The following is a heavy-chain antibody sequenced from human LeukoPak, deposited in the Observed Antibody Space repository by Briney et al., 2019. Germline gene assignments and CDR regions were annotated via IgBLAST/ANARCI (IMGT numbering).Heavy chain of an antibody. V-gene: IGHV4-31*03. CDR1: GGSISSGGYY. J-gene: IGHJ3*02. CDR3: ASVLYYYDSSGYSTDAFDI. CDR2: IYYSGST. D-gene: IGHD3-22*01. Sequence: PSQTLSLTCTVSGGSISSGGYYWSWIRQHPGKGLEWIGYIYYSGSTCYNPSLKSRVTISVDTSKNQFSLKLSSVTAADTAVYYCASVLYYYDSSGYSTDAFDIWGQGTMVTVSS.